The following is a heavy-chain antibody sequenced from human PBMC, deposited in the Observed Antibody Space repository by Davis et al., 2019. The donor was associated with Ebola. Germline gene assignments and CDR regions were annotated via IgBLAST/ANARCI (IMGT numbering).Heavy chain of an antibody. CDR1: GGSISDYY. V-gene: IGHV4-59*01. Sequence: SETLSLTCTVSGGSISDYYWSWIRQPPGKGLEWNGYVYYSGYTDYNPSLRGRVTISLDTSKVQFSLRLQSVTAADTAVYYCARGNDDYLSLDSWGQGTLVTVSS. CDR2: VYYSGYT. J-gene: IGHJ5*01. CDR3: ARGNDDYLSLDS. D-gene: IGHD4-17*01.